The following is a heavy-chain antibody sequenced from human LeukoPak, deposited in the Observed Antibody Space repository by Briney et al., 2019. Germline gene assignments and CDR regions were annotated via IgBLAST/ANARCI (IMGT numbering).Heavy chain of an antibody. D-gene: IGHD1-26*01. J-gene: IGHJ4*02. Sequence: PSETLSLTCTVSGVSISSSNSYWGWIRQPPGKGLEWIGSIYYSGNTYYNASLKSQVSISIDTSKNQFSLRLTSVTAADTAVYYCARSTFRAHWGLVPPWELLSIDYWGQGTLVTVSS. V-gene: IGHV4-39*01. CDR1: GVSISSSNSY. CDR2: IYYSGNT. CDR3: ARSTFRAHWGLVPPWELLSIDY.